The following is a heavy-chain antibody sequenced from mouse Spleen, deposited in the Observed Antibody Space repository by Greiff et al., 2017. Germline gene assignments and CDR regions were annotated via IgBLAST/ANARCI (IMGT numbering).Heavy chain of an antibody. J-gene: IGHJ4*01. CDR1: GFSFTSYG. D-gene: IGHD2-3*01. Sequence: VQLQQSGPGLVAPSQSLSITCTASGFSFTSYGVDWVRQSPGKGLEWLGMIWGGGSTDYNSALKSRLSISKDNTKGQVFLKMNSLQTDDAAMYYCAKDGSYAMDYWGQGTSVTVSS. CDR2: IWGGGST. V-gene: IGHV2-6*01. CDR3: AKDGSYAMDY.